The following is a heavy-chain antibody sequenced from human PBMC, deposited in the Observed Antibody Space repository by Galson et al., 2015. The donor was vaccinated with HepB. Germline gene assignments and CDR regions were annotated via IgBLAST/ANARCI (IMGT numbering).Heavy chain of an antibody. CDR2: IIPILGIA. J-gene: IGHJ6*03. V-gene: IGHV1-69*04. Sequence: SVKVSCKASGGTFSSYAISWVRQAPGQGLEWMGRIIPILGIANYAQKFQGRVTITADKSTSTAYMELSSLRSEDTAVYYCARDSPYGGKTGYYYYYYMDVWGKGTTVTVSS. CDR3: ARDSPYGGKTGYYYYYYMDV. D-gene: IGHD4-23*01. CDR1: GGTFSSYA.